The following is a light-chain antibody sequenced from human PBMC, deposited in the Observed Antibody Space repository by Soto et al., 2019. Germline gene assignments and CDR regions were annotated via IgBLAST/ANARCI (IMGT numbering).Light chain of an antibody. V-gene: IGLV2-14*01. CDR2: EVT. Sequence: QSALTQPASLSGSPGQSITISCTGTSSDIGGSKYVSWYQQHPGKAPKLMIYEVTYRPSGVSDRFSGSKSGNTAALTVSGLQAEDEADYYCSSYTSSVTLYVFGTGTKVTVL. J-gene: IGLJ1*01. CDR1: SSDIGGSKY. CDR3: SSYTSSVTLYV.